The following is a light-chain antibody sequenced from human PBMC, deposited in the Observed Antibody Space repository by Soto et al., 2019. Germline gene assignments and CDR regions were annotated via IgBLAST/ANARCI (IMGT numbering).Light chain of an antibody. CDR1: SSDIGNYNY. V-gene: IGLV2-14*01. CDR2: EVN. J-gene: IGLJ1*01. Sequence: QSALTQPASVSGSPGQSITISCTGTSSDIGNYNYVSWYQQHPGKAPKLIIYEVNNRPSGVSNRFSGSKSDNTASLTISGLQAEDEADYYCSSYTTVNTLVSFGTGTKV. CDR3: SSYTTVNTLVS.